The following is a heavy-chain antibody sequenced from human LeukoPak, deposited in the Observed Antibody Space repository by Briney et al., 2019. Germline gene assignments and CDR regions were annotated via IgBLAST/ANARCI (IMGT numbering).Heavy chain of an antibody. V-gene: IGHV3-30*04. D-gene: IGHD6-13*01. Sequence: GGSLRLSCAASGFTFSSYAMHWVRQAPGKGLEWVAVISYDGSNKYYADSVKGRFTISRDNSKNTLYLQMNSLRAEDTAVYFCAKVGATAGTLRIEYFQHWGQGTLVTVSS. CDR2: ISYDGSNK. CDR3: AKVGATAGTLRIEYFQH. CDR1: GFTFSSYA. J-gene: IGHJ1*01.